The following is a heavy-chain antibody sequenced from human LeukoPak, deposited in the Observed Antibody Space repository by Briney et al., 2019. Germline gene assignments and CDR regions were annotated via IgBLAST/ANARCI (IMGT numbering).Heavy chain of an antibody. CDR2: IYYSGST. CDR3: ASSSWLLFDY. V-gene: IGHV4-39*01. CDR1: GGSISSSSYY. D-gene: IGHD6-13*01. J-gene: IGHJ4*02. Sequence: ASETLSLTYTVSGGSISSSSYYWGWIRQPPGKGLEWIGSIYYSGSTYYNPSLKSRVTISVDTSKNQFSLKLSSVTAADTAVYYCASSSWLLFDYWGQGTLVTVSS.